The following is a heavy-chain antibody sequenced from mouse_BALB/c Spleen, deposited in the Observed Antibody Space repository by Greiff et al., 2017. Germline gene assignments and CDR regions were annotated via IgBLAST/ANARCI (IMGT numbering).Heavy chain of an antibody. Sequence: VQLQQSGAELVRPGSSVKISCKASGYAFSSSWMNWVKQRPGQGLEWIGRIYPGDGDTNYNGKFKGKATLTADKSSSTAYMQLSSLTSVDSAVYFCARGITTATFAYWGQGTLVTVSA. CDR2: IYPGDGDT. CDR1: GYAFSSSW. D-gene: IGHD1-2*01. V-gene: IGHV1-82*01. J-gene: IGHJ3*01. CDR3: ARGITTATFAY.